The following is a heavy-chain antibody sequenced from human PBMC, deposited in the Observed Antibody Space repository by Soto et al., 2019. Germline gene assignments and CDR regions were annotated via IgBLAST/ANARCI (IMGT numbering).Heavy chain of an antibody. Sequence: EVQLLESGGGLVKPGGSLRLSCAASGFAFGRCALSWVRQAPGKGLEWVSAMGGSVDSKSYADSVKGRFTISRDDPKNTLFLEMNSLRPEDTAIYFCARDQISGWYDNWGQGTLVTVSS. CDR2: MGGSVDSK. J-gene: IGHJ5*02. V-gene: IGHV3-23*01. CDR3: ARDQISGWYDN. D-gene: IGHD6-19*01. CDR1: GFAFGRCA.